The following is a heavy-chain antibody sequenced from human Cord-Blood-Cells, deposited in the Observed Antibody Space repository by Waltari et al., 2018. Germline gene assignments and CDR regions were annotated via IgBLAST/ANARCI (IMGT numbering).Heavy chain of an antibody. D-gene: IGHD2-2*01. V-gene: IGHV4-34*01. CDR1: GGSFSGYY. CDR2: INHSGST. CDR3: ARDPIVGTSFYYFDY. Sequence: QVQLQQWGAGLLKPSEPLSLTCAVYGGSFSGYYWSWLRQPPGKGLEWIGEINHSGSTNYNPSLKSRVTISVDTSKNQFSLKLSSVTAADTAVYYCARDPIVGTSFYYFDYWGQGTLVTVSS. J-gene: IGHJ4*02.